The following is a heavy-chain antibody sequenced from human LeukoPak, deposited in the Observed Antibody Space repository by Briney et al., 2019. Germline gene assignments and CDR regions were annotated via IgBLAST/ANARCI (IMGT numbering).Heavy chain of an antibody. J-gene: IGHJ6*02. CDR2: ISWNSGST. Sequence: GGSLRLSCAASGFTFDDYAMHWVRQAPGKGLEWVSGISWNSGSTAYADSVRGRFTISRDNAKNSLYLQMNSLRAEDTALYYCAKDGGSGSTNWYYYGMDVWGQGTTVTVSS. D-gene: IGHD3-10*01. CDR3: AKDGGSGSTNWYYYGMDV. V-gene: IGHV3-9*01. CDR1: GFTFDDYA.